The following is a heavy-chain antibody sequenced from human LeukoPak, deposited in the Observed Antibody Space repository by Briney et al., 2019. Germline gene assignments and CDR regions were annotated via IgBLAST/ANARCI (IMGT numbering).Heavy chain of an antibody. V-gene: IGHV1-69*01. CDR1: GGTFSSYA. J-gene: IGHJ4*02. Sequence: SVKVSCKASGGTFSSYAISWVRQAPGQGLEWMGGIISIFGTANYAQKFQGRVTITADESTSTAYMELSSLRSEDTAVYYCPAVPAAILEASIDYWGQGTLVTVSS. CDR3: PAVPAAILEASIDY. CDR2: IISIFGTA. D-gene: IGHD2-2*02.